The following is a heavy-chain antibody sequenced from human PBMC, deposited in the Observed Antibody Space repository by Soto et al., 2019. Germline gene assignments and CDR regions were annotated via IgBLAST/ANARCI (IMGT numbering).Heavy chain of an antibody. D-gene: IGHD6-13*01. J-gene: IGHJ4*02. V-gene: IGHV3-23*01. CDR3: AKEDGYSSSWFEFDY. CDR1: GFTFSSYA. CDR2: ISGSGGST. Sequence: TGGSLSLSCAASGFTFSSYAMSWVRQAPGKGLDWVSGISGSGGSTYYADSVKGRFTISRDNSKNTLYLQMNSLRAEDTAVYYCAKEDGYSSSWFEFDYWGQGTLVTVSS.